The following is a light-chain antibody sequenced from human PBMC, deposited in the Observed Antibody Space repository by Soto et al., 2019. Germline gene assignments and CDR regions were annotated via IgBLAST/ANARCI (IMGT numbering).Light chain of an antibody. CDR2: GGS. Sequence: EIVLTQSPGTLSLSPGERATLSCRASQSVSSSYSAWYQQKPGQAPRLLIYGGSSRASGIPDRFSGSGSGTAFTLTISRLEPEDFAVYYCQQYVSSPGTFGGGTKVEIK. CDR1: QSVSSSY. J-gene: IGKJ4*01. V-gene: IGKV3-20*01. CDR3: QQYVSSPGT.